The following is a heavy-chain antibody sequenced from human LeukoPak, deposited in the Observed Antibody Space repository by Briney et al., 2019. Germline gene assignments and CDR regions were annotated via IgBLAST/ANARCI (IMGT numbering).Heavy chain of an antibody. J-gene: IGHJ6*03. D-gene: IGHD6-13*01. Sequence: ASVKVSCKASGYTFTGYYMHWVRQAPGQGLEWMGWINPNSGDTNYAQKFQGRVTMTRDTSISTAYMELSRLRSDDTAVYYCARDPKGSSWSWNYYYYYYMDVWGKGTTVTVSS. CDR2: INPNSGDT. V-gene: IGHV1-2*02. CDR3: ARDPKGSSWSWNYYYYYYMDV. CDR1: GYTFTGYY.